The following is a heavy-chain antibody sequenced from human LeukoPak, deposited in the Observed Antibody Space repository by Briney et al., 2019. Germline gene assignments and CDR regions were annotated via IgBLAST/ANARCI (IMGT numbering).Heavy chain of an antibody. CDR3: ARVAHRPYYYDSSGYYPRHGYFDL. J-gene: IGHJ5*02. Sequence: SETLSLTCTVSGGSISSYYWSWIRQPPGKGLEWIGYIYDSGSTNYNPSLKSRVTISVDTSKNQFSLKLSSVTAADTAVYYCARVAHRPYYYDSSGYYPRHGYFDLWGQGTLVTVSS. CDR2: IYDSGST. V-gene: IGHV4-59*01. D-gene: IGHD3-22*01. CDR1: GGSISSYY.